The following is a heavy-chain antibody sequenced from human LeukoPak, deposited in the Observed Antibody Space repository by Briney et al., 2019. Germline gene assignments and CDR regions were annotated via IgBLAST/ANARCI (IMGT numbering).Heavy chain of an antibody. CDR3: ARYSDNWFDP. Sequence: KPSETLSLTCTVSGGSISSYYWSWIRQPPGMGLEWIGYIYYSGGTNYNPPFRSRVTISVDTSKNQFSLKLSSVTAADTAVYYCARYSDNWFDPWGQGTLVTVSS. CDR1: GGSISSYY. J-gene: IGHJ5*02. V-gene: IGHV4-59*01. CDR2: IYYSGGT. D-gene: IGHD6-13*01.